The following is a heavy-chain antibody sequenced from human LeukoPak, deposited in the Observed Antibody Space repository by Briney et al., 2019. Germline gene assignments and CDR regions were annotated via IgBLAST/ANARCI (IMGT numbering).Heavy chain of an antibody. CDR2: ISSNRGST. CDR3: ARARDGYNYFWFDP. J-gene: IGHJ5*02. V-gene: IGHV3-64*01. D-gene: IGHD5-24*01. Sequence: GGSLRLSCAASGFSFSSYAMHWVRQAPGKGLEYVSAISSNRGSTYYANSVKGRFTISRDNSKNRLYLQMGSLRAEDMAVYYCARARDGYNYFWFDPWGQGTLVTVSS. CDR1: GFSFSSYA.